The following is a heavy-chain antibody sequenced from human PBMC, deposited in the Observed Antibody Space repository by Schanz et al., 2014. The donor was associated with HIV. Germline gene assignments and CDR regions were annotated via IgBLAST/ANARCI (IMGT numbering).Heavy chain of an antibody. D-gene: IGHD6-19*01. Sequence: QVQLVESGGGVVQPGRSLRLSCAASGFTFSSYGMHWVRQAPGKGLEWVAVISYDGSNKYYADSVKGRFTISRDNSKNTLYLKMNSLRAEDTAVYYCARDGSSGWQDPFDYWGQGTLVTVSS. CDR1: GFTFSSYG. V-gene: IGHV3-30*03. CDR3: ARDGSSGWQDPFDY. J-gene: IGHJ4*02. CDR2: ISYDGSNK.